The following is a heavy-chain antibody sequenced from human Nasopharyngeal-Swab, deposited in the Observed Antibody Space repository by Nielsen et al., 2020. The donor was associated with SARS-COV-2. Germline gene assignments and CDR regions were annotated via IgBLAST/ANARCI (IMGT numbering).Heavy chain of an antibody. V-gene: IGHV4-34*01. J-gene: IGHJ6*03. CDR2: INHSGST. CDR3: ARGRGSSPSRVYYYYMDV. Sequence: WIRQPPGKGLKWIGEINHSGSTNYNPSLKSRVTISVDTSKNQFSLKLSSVTAADTAVYYCARGRGSSPSRVYYYYMDVWGKGTTVTVSS. D-gene: IGHD6-6*01.